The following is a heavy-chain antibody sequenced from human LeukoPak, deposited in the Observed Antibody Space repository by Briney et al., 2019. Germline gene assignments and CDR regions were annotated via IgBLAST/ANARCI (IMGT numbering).Heavy chain of an antibody. CDR3: ARETAAAGTSPPYFDY. CDR1: GGSISSSSYY. J-gene: IGHJ4*02. CDR2: IYYSGST. D-gene: IGHD6-13*01. V-gene: IGHV4-39*07. Sequence: PSETLSLTCTVSGGSISSSSYYWGWIRQPPGKGLEWIGSIYYSGSTYYNPSLKSRVTISVDTSKNQFSLKLSSVTAADTAVYYCARETAAAGTSPPYFDYWGQGTLVTVSS.